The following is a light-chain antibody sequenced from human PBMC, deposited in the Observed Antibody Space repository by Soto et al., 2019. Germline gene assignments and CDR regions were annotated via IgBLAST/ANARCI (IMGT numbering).Light chain of an antibody. J-gene: IGKJ4*02. Sequence: EIVLTQSPGTLSLSPGERATLSCRASQSVNSAYLAWYQQKPGQAPRHLIYGASNRAAGIPGRFSGSGSGTDFNLTISRLAPEDFAVYCCQQYADSAPRLMFGRGTKVEIQ. CDR3: QQYADSAPRLM. CDR1: QSVNSAY. V-gene: IGKV3-20*01. CDR2: GAS.